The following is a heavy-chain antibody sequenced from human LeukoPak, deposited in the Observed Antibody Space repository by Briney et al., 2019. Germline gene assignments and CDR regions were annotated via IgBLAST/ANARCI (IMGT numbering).Heavy chain of an antibody. D-gene: IGHD3-10*01. V-gene: IGHV4-39*07. CDR3: AKSNGYGLVDI. CDR1: GVSISTSSYY. J-gene: IGHJ3*02. Sequence: SETLSLTCTVSGVSISTSSYYWGWVRQPPGKGLEWIGNNSPSLKNRVTISLDTSRNQFSLKLNSVTAADTAVYYCAKSNGYGLVDIWGQGTMVTVSS.